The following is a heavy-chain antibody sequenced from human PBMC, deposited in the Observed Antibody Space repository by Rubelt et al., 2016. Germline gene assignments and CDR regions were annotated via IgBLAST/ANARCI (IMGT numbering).Heavy chain of an antibody. Sequence: EVQLVQSGAEVKKPGESLKISCKGSGYSFSNYWIAWVRQMPGKGLAWMGRIDPSDSYTNYSPSFQGHVTISAVKSISTAYLQWSSLKASDTAMYYCARIVGAFYYFDYWGQGTLVTVSS. CDR2: IDPSDSYT. V-gene: IGHV5-10-1*01. CDR3: ARIVGAFYYFDY. CDR1: GYSFSNYW. J-gene: IGHJ4*02. D-gene: IGHD1-26*01.